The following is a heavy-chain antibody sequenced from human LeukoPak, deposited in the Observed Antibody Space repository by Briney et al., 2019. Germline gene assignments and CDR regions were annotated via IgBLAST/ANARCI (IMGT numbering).Heavy chain of an antibody. D-gene: IGHD5-12*01. J-gene: IGHJ5*02. CDR3: ARDSGYSGYALDL. V-gene: IGHV3-66*01. CDR2: IYSGDST. CDR1: GFSVSNNY. Sequence: GGSLRLSCAASGFSVSNNYMSWVSQAPGKGLEWVSIIYSGDSTYYLDSVKGRFTISRDNSKNKLYLQMYSLRAEDTAVYYCARDSGYSGYALDLWGQGNLVTVSS.